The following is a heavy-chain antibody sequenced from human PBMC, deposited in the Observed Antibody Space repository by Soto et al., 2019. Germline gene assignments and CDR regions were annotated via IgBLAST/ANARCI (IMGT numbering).Heavy chain of an antibody. CDR1: GGSISSGDYY. Sequence: PSETLSLTCTVSGGSISSGDYYWSWIRQPPGKGLEWIGNIYYSGSTYYNPSLKSRVTISVDTSKNQFSLKLSSVTAADTAVYYCARDQAGYYYGSGSSPYGMDVWGQGTTVTVSS. J-gene: IGHJ6*02. D-gene: IGHD3-10*01. V-gene: IGHV4-30-4*01. CDR3: ARDQAGYYYGSGSSPYGMDV. CDR2: IYYSGST.